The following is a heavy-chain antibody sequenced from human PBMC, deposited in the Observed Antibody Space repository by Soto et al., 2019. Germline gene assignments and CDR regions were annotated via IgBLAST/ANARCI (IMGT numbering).Heavy chain of an antibody. J-gene: IGHJ4*02. V-gene: IGHV3-48*03. Sequence: EVQLVESGGGLVQPGGSPRLSCAASGFTFSSYEMNWVRQAPGKGLEWVSYISNTGKNTYYTDSVKGRFTISRDNAKNSLFLQMNSLRAEDTALYYCARDRRYCYGTSCYNSFDYWGQGTLVTVSS. D-gene: IGHD2-2*02. CDR1: GFTFSSYE. CDR3: ARDRRYCYGTSCYNSFDY. CDR2: ISNTGKNT.